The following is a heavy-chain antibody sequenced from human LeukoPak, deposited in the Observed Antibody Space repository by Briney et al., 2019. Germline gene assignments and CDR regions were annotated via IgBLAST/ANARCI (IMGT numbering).Heavy chain of an antibody. CDR1: GFTVSSNY. V-gene: IGHV3-66*01. CDR3: AKGGDGDYFDY. Sequence: GGSLRLSCAASGFTVSSNYMSWVRQAPGKGLEWVSVIYSGGTTYYADSVKGRCTVSRDNSKNTLYLQMNSLRGEDTAVYYCAKGGDGDYFDYWGQGTLVTVSS. D-gene: IGHD2-21*01. CDR2: IYSGGTT. J-gene: IGHJ4*02.